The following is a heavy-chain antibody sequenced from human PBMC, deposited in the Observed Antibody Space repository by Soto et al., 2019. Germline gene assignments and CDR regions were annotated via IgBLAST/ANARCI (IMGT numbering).Heavy chain of an antibody. CDR3: ARDRRWGCSSSNCYPFDN. D-gene: IGHD2-2*01. Sequence: GASVKVSCKTSGYAFTSYGINWVRQAPGQGLEWMGWISPYNGYRSHAQNFQGRVTMTTDSSTSTAYMDLNSLTSDDTAVYYCARDRRWGCSSSNCYPFDNWGQGTLVTVSS. V-gene: IGHV1-18*01. J-gene: IGHJ4*02. CDR2: ISPYNGYR. CDR1: GYAFTSYG.